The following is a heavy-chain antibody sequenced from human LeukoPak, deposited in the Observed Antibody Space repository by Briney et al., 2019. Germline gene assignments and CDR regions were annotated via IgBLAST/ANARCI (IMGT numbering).Heavy chain of an antibody. CDR3: ARDLKRLAAVQPPEFDY. CDR2: INWNGGST. V-gene: IGHV3-20*04. CDR1: GFIFDDYG. Sequence: GGSLRLSCAASGFIFDDYGMSWVRQAPGKGLEWVSGINWNGGSTGYGDSVEGRFTISRDNAKNSLYLQMNGLSAEDTALYYCARDLKRLAAVQPPEFDYRGQGTLVTVSS. D-gene: IGHD6-13*01. J-gene: IGHJ4*02.